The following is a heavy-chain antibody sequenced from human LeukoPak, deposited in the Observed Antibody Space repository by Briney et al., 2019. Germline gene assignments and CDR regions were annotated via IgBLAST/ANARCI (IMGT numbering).Heavy chain of an antibody. D-gene: IGHD5-18*01. V-gene: IGHV4-31*11. J-gene: IGHJ4*02. CDR3: ATVTGYGYGLTFDY. Sequence: SETLSLTCAVSGGSISSGGYYWSWIRQHPGKGLEWIGYIYYSGSTYYNPSLKSRVTISVDTSKNQFSLKLSSVTAADTAVYYCATVTGYGYGLTFDYWGQGTLVTVSS. CDR2: IYYSGST. CDR1: GGSISSGGYY.